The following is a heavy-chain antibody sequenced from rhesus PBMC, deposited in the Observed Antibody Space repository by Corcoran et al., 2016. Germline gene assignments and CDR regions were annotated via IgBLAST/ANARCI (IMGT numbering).Heavy chain of an antibody. Sequence: QVQLQESGPGLVKPSETLSLTCAVSGGPFRGYYWGGIRQPPGKGLEWIGYISGSSGSTDYNPSLKSRVTISTDTSKNQFSLKLSSVTAADTAVYYCAREKYSSGCFDYWGQGVLVTVSS. V-gene: IGHV4-165*01. J-gene: IGHJ4*01. CDR1: GGPFRGYY. D-gene: IGHD6-31*01. CDR2: ISGSSGST. CDR3: AREKYSSGCFDY.